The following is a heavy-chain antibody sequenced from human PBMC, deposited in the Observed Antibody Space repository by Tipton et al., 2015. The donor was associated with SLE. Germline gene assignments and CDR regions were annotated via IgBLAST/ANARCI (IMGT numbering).Heavy chain of an antibody. Sequence: TLSLTCTVSGGSISSYYWSWIRQPPGKGLEWIGYIYYSGSTNYNPSLKSRVTISVDTSKNQFSLKLSSVTAADTAVYYCARSYDFWSGYTNWGQGTLVTVSS. CDR3: ARSYDFWSGYTN. V-gene: IGHV4-59*08. J-gene: IGHJ4*02. CDR2: IYYSGST. D-gene: IGHD3-3*01. CDR1: GGSISSYY.